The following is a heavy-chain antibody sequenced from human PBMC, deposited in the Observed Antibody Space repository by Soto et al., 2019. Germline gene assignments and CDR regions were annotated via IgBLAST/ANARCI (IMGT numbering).Heavy chain of an antibody. D-gene: IGHD6-13*01. V-gene: IGHV4-38-2*01. CDR3: ARSAPIAAADGMDV. J-gene: IGHJ6*02. CDR1: GYSISSGYY. CDR2: IYHSGST. Sequence: PSETLSLTCAVSGYSISSGYYWGWIRQSPGKGLEWIGSIYHSGSTYYNPSLKSRVIISVDTSKNQFSLKLSSVTAADTAVYYCARSAPIAAADGMDVWGQGTTVTVSS.